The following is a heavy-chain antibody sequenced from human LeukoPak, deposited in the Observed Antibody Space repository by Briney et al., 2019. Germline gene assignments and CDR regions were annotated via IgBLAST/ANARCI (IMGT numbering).Heavy chain of an antibody. CDR3: ARGVPEYYDFWSGYFYYFDY. CDR2: IYYSGRT. J-gene: IGHJ4*02. CDR1: GGSISSYY. V-gene: IGHV4-59*01. D-gene: IGHD3-3*01. Sequence: SETLSLTCTVSGGSISSYYWSWIRQPPGKGPEWIGYIYYSGRTNYNPSLKSRVTISVDTSKNQFSLKLTSVTAADTAVYYCARGVPEYYDFWSGYFYYFDYWGQGTLVTVSS.